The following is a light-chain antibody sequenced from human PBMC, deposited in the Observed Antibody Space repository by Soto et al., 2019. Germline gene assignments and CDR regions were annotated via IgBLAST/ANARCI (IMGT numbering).Light chain of an antibody. V-gene: IGLV2-8*01. CDR2: EVS. CDR1: SSDVGGYNY. CDR3: CSYRSSSTLV. Sequence: QSALTQPPSASGSPGQSVTISCTGTSSDVGGYNYVSWYQQHPGKAPKLMIYEVSERPSGVPDRFSGSKSSNTASLTVSGLQAEDEADYYCCSYRSSSTLVFGGGTKVTVL. J-gene: IGLJ2*01.